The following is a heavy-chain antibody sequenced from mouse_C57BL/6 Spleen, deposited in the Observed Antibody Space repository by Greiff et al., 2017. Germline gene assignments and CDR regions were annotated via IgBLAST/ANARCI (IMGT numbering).Heavy chain of an antibody. D-gene: IGHD1-1*01. V-gene: IGHV1-81*01. CDR3: ATLITTVVEGFAY. J-gene: IGHJ3*01. Sequence: QVQLQQSGAELARPGASVKLSCKASGYTFTSYGISWVKQRTGQGLEWIGEIYPRSGNTYYNEKFKGKATLTADKSSSTAYMELRSLTSEDSAVYFCATLITTVVEGFAYWGQGTLVTVSA. CDR1: GYTFTSYG. CDR2: IYPRSGNT.